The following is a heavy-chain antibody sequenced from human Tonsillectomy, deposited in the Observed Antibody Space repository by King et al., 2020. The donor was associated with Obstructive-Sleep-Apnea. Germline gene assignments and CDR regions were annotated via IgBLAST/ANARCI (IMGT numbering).Heavy chain of an antibody. J-gene: IGHJ6*02. D-gene: IGHD3-10*01. CDR1: GFTFDDYA. V-gene: IGHV3-9*01. Sequence: VQLVESGGGLVQPGRSLRLSCAASGFTFDDYAMHWVRQAPGKGLEWVSGISWNSGSIGYADSVKGRFTISRDNAKNSLYLQMNSLRAEDTALYYCAKDMGYGEYYYGMDVWGQGTTVTVSS. CDR3: AKDMGYGEYYYGMDV. CDR2: ISWNSGSI.